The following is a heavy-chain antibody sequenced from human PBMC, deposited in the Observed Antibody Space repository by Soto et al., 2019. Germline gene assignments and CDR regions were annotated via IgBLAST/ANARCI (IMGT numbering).Heavy chain of an antibody. CDR1: GYTFTGYF. CDR3: ARDGGGRYLSGDRCYLNYGMDV. CDR2: INPNSGVT. Sequence: VKVSCKASGYTFTGYFIHWVRQAPGQGLEWMGWINPNSGVTDYAQKFQGLVTMTRDTSISTAYMELTRLTSDATAVYYCARDGGGRYLSGDRCYLNYGMDVWGQGNTVTV. V-gene: IGHV1-2*04. J-gene: IGHJ6*02. D-gene: IGHD2-15*01.